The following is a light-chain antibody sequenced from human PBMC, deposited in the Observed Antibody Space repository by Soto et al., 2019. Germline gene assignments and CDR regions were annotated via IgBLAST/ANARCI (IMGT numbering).Light chain of an antibody. J-gene: IGKJ1*01. CDR2: DAY. CDR1: QSVRSN. V-gene: IGKV3-11*01. CDR3: QQRDNWTWT. Sequence: EIVLTQSPATLSLSPGERATLSCRASQSVRSNLAWYQHKPGQAPRLLIYDAYNRATGIPGRFSGSGYGTDFTLTISNLEPEDFAVYYCQQRDNWTWTFGQGAKVEIK.